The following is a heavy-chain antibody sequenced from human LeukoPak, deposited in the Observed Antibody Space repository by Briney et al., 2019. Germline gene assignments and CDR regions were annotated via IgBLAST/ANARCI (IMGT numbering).Heavy chain of an antibody. CDR1: GGYISSYY. D-gene: IGHD3-10*01. Sequence: SETLSLTCTVSGGYISSYYWSWIRQPPGKGLEWIGYIYYSGSTNYNPSLKSRVTISVDTSKNQFSLKLSSVTAADTAVYYCARLGGYYYGSGSYYNVDYWGQGTLVTVSS. J-gene: IGHJ4*02. CDR2: IYYSGST. V-gene: IGHV4-59*12. CDR3: ARLGGYYYGSGSYYNVDY.